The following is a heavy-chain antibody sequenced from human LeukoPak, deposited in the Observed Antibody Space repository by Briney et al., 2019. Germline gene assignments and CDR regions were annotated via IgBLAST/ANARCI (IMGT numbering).Heavy chain of an antibody. Sequence: SETLSLTCTVSGGSISSYYWSWIRQPPGKGLEWIGYIYYSGSTNYNPSLKSRVTISADTSKNQLSLKLSSVTAADTAVYYCARDRMYDFWSGYSHDAFDIWGQGTMVTVSS. V-gene: IGHV4-59*01. CDR2: IYYSGST. D-gene: IGHD3-3*01. CDR3: ARDRMYDFWSGYSHDAFDI. CDR1: GGSISSYY. J-gene: IGHJ3*02.